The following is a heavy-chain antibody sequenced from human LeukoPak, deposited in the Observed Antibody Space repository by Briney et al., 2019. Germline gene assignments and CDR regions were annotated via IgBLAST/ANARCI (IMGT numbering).Heavy chain of an antibody. V-gene: IGHV3-23*01. CDR3: AKDGTVVMVAGLAYFDY. CDR2: ISGSGDST. CDR1: GFTFSSYG. Sequence: GGSLRLSCAASGFTFSSYGMSWVRQAPGKGLEWVSAISGSGDSTYYADSVKGRFTISRDNSKNTLYLQMNSLRAEDTAVYYGAKDGTVVMVAGLAYFDYWGQGTLVTVSS. J-gene: IGHJ4*02. D-gene: IGHD2-15*01.